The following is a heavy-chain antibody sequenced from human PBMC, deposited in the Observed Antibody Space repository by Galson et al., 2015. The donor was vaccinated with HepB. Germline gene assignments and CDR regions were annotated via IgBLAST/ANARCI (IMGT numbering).Heavy chain of an antibody. D-gene: IGHD2-21*01. CDR3: TYRRDTSSGFAY. J-gene: IGHJ4*02. Sequence: PALVKPTQTLTLTCTFAGFSLETRSGAGAWVRQPPGKALEWLAMGYWDDDKGYSPSLKNEITITRDNSKNEVVLTMTNMDTVDTATYFCTYRRDTSSGFAYWAQGTLVIVSS. V-gene: IGHV2-5*02. CDR1: GFSLETRSGA. CDR2: GYWDDDK.